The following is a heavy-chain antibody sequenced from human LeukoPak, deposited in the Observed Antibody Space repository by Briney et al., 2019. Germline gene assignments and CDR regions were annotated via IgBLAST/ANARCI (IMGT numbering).Heavy chain of an antibody. V-gene: IGHV3-30-3*01. J-gene: IGHJ4*02. D-gene: IGHD2-21*01. CDR3: AREMVVIAQFDY. Sequence: GRSLRLSCAASGFTFSSYAMHWVRQAPGKGLKWVAVISYDGSNKYYADSVKGRFTISRDNSKNTLYLQMNSLRAEDTAVYYCAREMVVIAQFDYWGQGTLVTVSS. CDR1: GFTFSSYA. CDR2: ISYDGSNK.